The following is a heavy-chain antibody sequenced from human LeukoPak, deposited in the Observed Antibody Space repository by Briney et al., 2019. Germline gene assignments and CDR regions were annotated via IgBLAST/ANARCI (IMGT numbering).Heavy chain of an antibody. CDR3: ARVSDGSGSHTDC. D-gene: IGHD3-10*01. Sequence: PGGSLRLSCAASGFTVSDSYMSWVSQAPGKGLEWVSYISNSGSMIYYGDSVKGRFTISRDNAKSSLYLQMNSLRAEDTAVYYCARVSDGSGSHTDCWGQGTLVTVSS. CDR2: ISNSGSMI. V-gene: IGHV3-11*04. J-gene: IGHJ4*02. CDR1: GFTVSDSY.